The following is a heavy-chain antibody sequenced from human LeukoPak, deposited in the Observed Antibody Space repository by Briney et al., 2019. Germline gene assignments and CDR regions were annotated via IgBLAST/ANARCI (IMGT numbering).Heavy chain of an antibody. CDR3: AKGDYGGNPADAFDI. CDR2: ISGSGSST. J-gene: IGHJ3*02. Sequence: PGGSLRLSCAASGFTFSSYAMSWVRQAPGKGLEWVSAISGSGSSTYYADSVKGRFTISKDNSKNTLYLQLSSLRAEDAAVYYCAKGDYGGNPADAFDIWGQGTMVTVSS. D-gene: IGHD4-23*01. V-gene: IGHV3-23*01. CDR1: GFTFSSYA.